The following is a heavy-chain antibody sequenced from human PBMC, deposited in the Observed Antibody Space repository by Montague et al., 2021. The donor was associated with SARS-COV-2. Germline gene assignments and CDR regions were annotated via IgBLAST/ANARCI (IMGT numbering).Heavy chain of an antibody. Sequence: TLSLTCTVSGGSISSGYFYWSWIRQPAGKGLEWIGLIYPGGNTNYNPSLKSRVTISVDTSKNQFPLKLSSVTAADTAVYYCTREGYQVLWSDFYYYGMDVWGQGTTVTVSS. V-gene: IGHV4-61*02. J-gene: IGHJ6*02. CDR1: GGSISSGYFY. D-gene: IGHD2-2*01. CDR2: IYPGGNT. CDR3: TREGYQVLWSDFYYYGMDV.